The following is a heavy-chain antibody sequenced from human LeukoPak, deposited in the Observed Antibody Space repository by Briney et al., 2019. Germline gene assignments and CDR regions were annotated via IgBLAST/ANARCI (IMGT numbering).Heavy chain of an antibody. D-gene: IGHD2-15*01. CDR1: GGTFSSYA. CDR3: ARDVYCSGGSCYYYYGMDV. V-gene: IGHV1-69*13. Sequence: ASVTVSCKASGGTFSSYAISWVRQAPGQGLEWMGGIIPIFGTANYAQKFQGRVTITADESTSTAYMELSSLRSEDTAVYYCARDVYCSGGSCYYYYGMDVWGQGTTVTVSS. CDR2: IIPIFGTA. J-gene: IGHJ6*02.